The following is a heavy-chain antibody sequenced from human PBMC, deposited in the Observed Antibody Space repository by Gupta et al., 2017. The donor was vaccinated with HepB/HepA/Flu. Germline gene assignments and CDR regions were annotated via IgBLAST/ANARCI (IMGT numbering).Heavy chain of an antibody. J-gene: IGHJ6*03. V-gene: IGHV4-59*01. CDR3: ARDPSRGGDMDV. CDR1: GGSISGYY. D-gene: IGHD3-10*01. Sequence: QVQLQESGPGLVRPSETQSLTCNVSGGSISGYYWSWIRQPPGKGLEWIGHIYSSGTTNYNPSLKSRVTISVDTSKNQFFLKLSSVTAADTAVYYCARDPSRGGDMDVGGKGTTVTVSS. CDR2: IYSSGTT.